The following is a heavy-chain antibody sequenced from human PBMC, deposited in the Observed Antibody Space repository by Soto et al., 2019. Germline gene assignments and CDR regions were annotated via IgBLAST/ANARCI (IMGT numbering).Heavy chain of an antibody. Sequence: SETLSLTCTVSGAYVNSGSHYWAWIRQPLGKGLEWIGYIFDSRTTNYNPSLESRVTISLDTSNSQFSLTLSSVTAADSAVYYCARERFEAANTHFRYYGMDVWGPGTTVTVSS. CDR3: ARERFEAANTHFRYYGMDV. J-gene: IGHJ6*02. CDR1: GAYVNSGSHY. D-gene: IGHD6-25*01. CDR2: IFDSRTT. V-gene: IGHV4-61*01.